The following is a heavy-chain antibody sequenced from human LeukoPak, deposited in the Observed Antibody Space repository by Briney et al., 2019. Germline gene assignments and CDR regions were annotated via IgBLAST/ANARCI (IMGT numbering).Heavy chain of an antibody. V-gene: IGHV4-38-2*02. D-gene: IGHD3-9*01. CDR3: ARELELTISHNWFDP. J-gene: IGHJ5*02. CDR1: GYSISSVYF. CDR2: VYHTGST. Sequence: SETLSLTCAVSGYSISSVYFWVWIRQSPGKGLQWIGSVYHTGSTYYNPSLESPVTISVDTSKNQFSLNLHSVTAADTAVYYCARELELTISHNWFDPWGKGTLVSVFS.